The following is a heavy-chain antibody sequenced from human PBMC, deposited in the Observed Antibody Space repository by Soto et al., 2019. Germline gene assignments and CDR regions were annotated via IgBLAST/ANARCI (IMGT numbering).Heavy chain of an antibody. Sequence: EVQLVESGGGLVQPGGSLRLSCAASGFTFSSYWMSWVRQAPGKGLEWVANIKQDGSEKYYVDSVKGRFTISRDNAKNSLYLQMTSLRAEDTAVYYCARDSWDFWSGYYTPFDYWGKGTLVTVSS. CDR2: IKQDGSEK. D-gene: IGHD3-3*01. V-gene: IGHV3-7*01. J-gene: IGHJ4*02. CDR3: ARDSWDFWSGYYTPFDY. CDR1: GFTFSSYW.